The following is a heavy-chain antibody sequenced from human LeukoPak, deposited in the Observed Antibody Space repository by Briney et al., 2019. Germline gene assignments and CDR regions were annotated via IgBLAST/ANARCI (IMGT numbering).Heavy chain of an antibody. CDR2: VYPGDSDT. Sequence: GESLKISCKGSGYSFTSYWIGWVRQMPGKGLEWMGIVYPGDSDTRYSPSFQGQVTISADKSISTAYLQWSSLKASDTAMYYCARSTGPSAAIGWIDYWGQGTLVTVSS. CDR3: ARSTGPSAAIGWIDY. CDR1: GYSFTSYW. V-gene: IGHV5-51*01. J-gene: IGHJ4*02. D-gene: IGHD6-19*01.